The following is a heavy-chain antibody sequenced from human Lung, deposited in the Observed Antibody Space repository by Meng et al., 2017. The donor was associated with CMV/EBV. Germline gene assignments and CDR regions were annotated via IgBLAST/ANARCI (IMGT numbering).Heavy chain of an antibody. CDR1: GGTFSGYS. J-gene: IGHJ5*02. D-gene: IGHD3-3*01. Sequence: SESLSLSCAVYGGTFSGYSWTWIRQPPGKGLEWIGEVNRRGSTNYKPSLKSRVTISADTSKNQFSLRLRSVTAADTAVYYCARDPISGEVYRGFDPWGQGTLVTVSS. CDR3: ARDPISGEVYRGFDP. CDR2: VNRRGST. V-gene: IGHV4-34*01.